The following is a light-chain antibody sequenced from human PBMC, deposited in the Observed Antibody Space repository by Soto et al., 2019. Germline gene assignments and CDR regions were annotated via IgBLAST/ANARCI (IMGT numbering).Light chain of an antibody. CDR1: SSDVGGYNY. CDR3: SSFAGNNNLV. Sequence: QSALTQPPSASGSPGQSFTISCTGTSSDVGGYNYVSWYQQHPGKAPKLMISEVSKRPSGVPDRFSGSKSGNTASLTVSGLQAEDEADYYCSSFAGNNNLVFGGGTKLTVL. J-gene: IGLJ2*01. CDR2: EVS. V-gene: IGLV2-8*01.